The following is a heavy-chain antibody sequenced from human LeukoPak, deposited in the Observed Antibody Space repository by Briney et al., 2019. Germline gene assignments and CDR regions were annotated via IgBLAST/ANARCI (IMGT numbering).Heavy chain of an antibody. D-gene: IGHD6-19*01. J-gene: IGHJ5*02. V-gene: IGHV1-18*01. CDR3: ARDGGASRGWYWFDP. CDR1: GYTFTSYG. Sequence: ASVKVSCKASGYTFTSYGISWVRQAPRQGLEWMGWISAYNGNTNYAQKVQGRVTMTTDTSTSTAYMELRSLRSDDTAVYYCARDGGASRGWYWFDPWGQGTLVTVSS. CDR2: ISAYNGNT.